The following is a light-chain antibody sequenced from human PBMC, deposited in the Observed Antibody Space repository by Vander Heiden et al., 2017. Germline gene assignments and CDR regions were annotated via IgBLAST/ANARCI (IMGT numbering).Light chain of an antibody. Sequence: DIQMTQSPSSLSASVGDRVPISCRASQSSDNFLNWYQQKPGKDPTRLIYAASKLESCGPSRFSGSGSWTHFSLTISSIQPEDSATYFCQQSYSSPRSTFGLGTRLEIE. J-gene: IGKJ5*01. CDR1: QSSDNF. CDR2: AAS. V-gene: IGKV1-39*01. CDR3: QQSYSSPRST.